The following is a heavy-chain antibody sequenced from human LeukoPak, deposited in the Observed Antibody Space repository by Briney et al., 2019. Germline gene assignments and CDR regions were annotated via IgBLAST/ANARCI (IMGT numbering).Heavy chain of an antibody. CDR3: ARAGEDCSGGSCYEFDP. CDR1: GGSISSYY. Sequence: SETLSLTCTVSGGSISSYYWSWIRQPPGKGLEWIGYIYYGGSTNYNPSLKSRVTISVDTSKNQFSLKLSSVTAADTAVYYCARAGEDCSGGSCYEFDPWGQGTLVTVSS. V-gene: IGHV4-59*01. J-gene: IGHJ5*02. CDR2: IYYGGST. D-gene: IGHD2-15*01.